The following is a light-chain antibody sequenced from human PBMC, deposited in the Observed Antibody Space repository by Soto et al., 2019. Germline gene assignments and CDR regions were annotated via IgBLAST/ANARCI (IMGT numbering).Light chain of an antibody. CDR1: QSISDT. CDR2: GAS. CDR3: QQYNNWPWT. J-gene: IGKJ1*01. V-gene: IGKV3-15*01. Sequence: EIVMTQSPATLSVSPGGRATLSCRASQSISDTLAWYQQKPGQAPRLLIHGASTRATGFPARFSGSVSGTDFTLTISSLQSEEFAVYYCQQYNNWPWTFGQGTKVEIK.